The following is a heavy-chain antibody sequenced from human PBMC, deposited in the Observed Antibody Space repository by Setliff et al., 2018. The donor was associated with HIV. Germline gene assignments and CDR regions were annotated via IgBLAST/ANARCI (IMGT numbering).Heavy chain of an antibody. CDR1: GFTFSCYE. Sequence: GGSLRLSCAASGFTFSCYEMNWVRQAPGKGLGWVSYISSSGGTIYYADSVKGRFNISRDNAKNSLYLQMNSLRAEDTAVYYCARDSSSWYEFYFDCWGQGTLVTVSS. CDR2: ISSSGGTI. CDR3: ARDSSSWYEFYFDC. J-gene: IGHJ4*02. D-gene: IGHD6-13*01. V-gene: IGHV3-48*03.